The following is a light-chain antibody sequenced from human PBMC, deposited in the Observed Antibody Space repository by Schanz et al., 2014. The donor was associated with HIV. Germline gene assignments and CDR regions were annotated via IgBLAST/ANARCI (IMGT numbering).Light chain of an antibody. CDR1: QSVSTTY. CDR2: GAS. V-gene: IGKV3-20*01. Sequence: EIVLTQSPGTLSLSPGERATLSCRASQSVSTTYLAWYQHKPGQAPRLLIYGASSRATGIPDRFSGSGSGTDFTLTISRLEPEDFSVYYCQQYGASPFTFGPGTTVDIK. J-gene: IGKJ3*01. CDR3: QQYGASPFT.